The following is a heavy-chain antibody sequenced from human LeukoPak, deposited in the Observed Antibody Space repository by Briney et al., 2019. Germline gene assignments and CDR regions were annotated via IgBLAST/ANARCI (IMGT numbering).Heavy chain of an antibody. CDR1: GYTFTSYY. V-gene: IGHV1-46*01. D-gene: IGHD3-9*01. Sequence: GASVKVSCKASGYTFTSYYMHWVRQAPGQGLEWMGIINPSGGSTSYAQKFQGRVTMTRDTSTSTVYMELSSLRSEDTAVYYCARAPTSYYDILTGYYRGGGFDYWGQGTLVTVSS. CDR3: ARAPTSYYDILTGYYRGGGFDY. J-gene: IGHJ4*02. CDR2: INPSGGST.